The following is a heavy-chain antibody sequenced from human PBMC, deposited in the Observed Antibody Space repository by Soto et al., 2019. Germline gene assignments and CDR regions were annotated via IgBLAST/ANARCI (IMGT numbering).Heavy chain of an antibody. D-gene: IGHD5-12*01. Sequence: QVQLQQWGAGLLKPSETLSLTCAVYGESFSSYYWSWIRQPPGKGLEWIGEINHSGSTNYNPSLKSRVTMSVDTSKSQFSLKLSSVTAADTAMYYCAGNIVATISSFDYWGQGTLVTVSS. CDR1: GESFSSYY. V-gene: IGHV4-34*02. J-gene: IGHJ4*02. CDR2: INHSGST. CDR3: AGNIVATISSFDY.